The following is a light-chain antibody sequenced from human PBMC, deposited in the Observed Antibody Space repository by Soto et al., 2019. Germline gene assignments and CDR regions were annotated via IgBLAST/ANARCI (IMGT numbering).Light chain of an antibody. CDR2: DVI. CDR1: TSDVGGYNY. CDR3: CSYGGSSSTFV. Sequence: QSALTQPGSVSGSPGQSVTISCTGSTSDVGGYNYVSWYQHHPGKAPKLIIYDVIKRPSGVTDRFSGSKSGNTASLTISGRQADDEADYYCCSYGGSSSTFVFGGGTKLTVL. V-gene: IGLV2-11*01. J-gene: IGLJ2*01.